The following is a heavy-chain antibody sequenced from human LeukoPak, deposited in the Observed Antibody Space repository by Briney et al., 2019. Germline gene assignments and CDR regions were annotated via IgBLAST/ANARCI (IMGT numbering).Heavy chain of an antibody. CDR1: GDSVISSSYY. J-gene: IGHJ4*02. CDR3: AGHYNTWEYIDY. V-gene: IGHV4-39*01. CDR2: IYYSGTT. Sequence: SETLSLTCTVSGDSVISSSYYWGWIRQPPGKRLEWIGSIYYSGTTYYSPSLKSRVTISVDTSKNQFSLKLSSVTATDTAVYYCAGHYNTWEYIDYWGQGTLVTVSS. D-gene: IGHD3-10*01.